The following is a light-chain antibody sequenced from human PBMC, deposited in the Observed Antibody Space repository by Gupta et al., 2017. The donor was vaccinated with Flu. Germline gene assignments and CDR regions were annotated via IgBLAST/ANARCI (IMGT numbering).Light chain of an antibody. Sequence: EIVMTRSPATLSVSTGERATLSCRASQSIGSHLAWYQQKPGQPPRLLIYGVSTRASGVPVRFDGSGSGTEFALTISNLQAEDFAVYFCQQYNNWPPATFGQGTKVEIK. CDR2: GVS. CDR1: QSIGSH. V-gene: IGKV3-15*01. J-gene: IGKJ1*01. CDR3: QQYNNWPPAT.